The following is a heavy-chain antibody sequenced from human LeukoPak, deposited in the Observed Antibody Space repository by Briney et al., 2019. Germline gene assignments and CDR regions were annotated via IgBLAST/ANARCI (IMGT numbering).Heavy chain of an antibody. J-gene: IGHJ3*02. D-gene: IGHD6-13*01. CDR1: GGSFSGYY. CDR2: INHSGST. Sequence: SETLSLTCAVYGGSFSGYYWSWLRQPPGKGLEWIGEINHSGSTNYNPSLKSRVTISVDTSKNQFSLKLSSVTAADTAVYYCARGKTIGYSSSWYGRGVFDIWGQGTMVTVSS. V-gene: IGHV4-34*01. CDR3: ARGKTIGYSSSWYGRGVFDI.